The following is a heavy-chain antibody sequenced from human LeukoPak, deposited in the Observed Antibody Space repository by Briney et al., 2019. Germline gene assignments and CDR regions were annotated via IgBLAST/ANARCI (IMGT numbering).Heavy chain of an antibody. D-gene: IGHD6-6*01. J-gene: IGHJ4*02. CDR1: GYTFTGYY. V-gene: IGHV1-2*04. CDR2: INPNSGGT. CDR3: ARGYEYSSSPLHFDY. Sequence: GASVKVSCKASGYTFTGYYMHWVRQAPGQGLEWMGWINPNSGGTNYAQKFQGWATMTRDTSISTAYMELSRLRSDDTAVYYCARGYEYSSSPLHFDYWGQGTLVTVSS.